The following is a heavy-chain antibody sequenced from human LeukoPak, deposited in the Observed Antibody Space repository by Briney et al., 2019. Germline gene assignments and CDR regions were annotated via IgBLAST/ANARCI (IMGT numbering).Heavy chain of an antibody. Sequence: ASVKVSCKASGYTFTSYGINWVRQAPGQGLEWMGWISAYNGNTNYAQKLQGRVTMTTDTSTSTAYMELRSLRSDDTAVYYCARALYSNYVLGLYYFDYWGQGTLVTVSS. V-gene: IGHV1-18*01. CDR2: ISAYNGNT. CDR1: GYTFTSYG. J-gene: IGHJ4*02. CDR3: ARALYSNYVLGLYYFDY. D-gene: IGHD4-11*01.